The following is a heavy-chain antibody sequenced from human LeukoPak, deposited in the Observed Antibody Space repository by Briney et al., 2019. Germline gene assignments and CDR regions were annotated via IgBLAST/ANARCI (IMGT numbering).Heavy chain of an antibody. CDR3: AKVRVVTAGY. Sequence: PGGSLRLSCAPSGFTFSSYAMSWVRQAPGKGLEWVSAISGSGGSTYYADSAKGRFTISRDNSTSTRYLQMNSLRAEATAVYYCAKVRVVTAGYCGQGALVTVSS. CDR1: GFTFSSYA. J-gene: IGHJ4*02. V-gene: IGHV3-23*01. CDR2: ISGSGGST. D-gene: IGHD2-21*02.